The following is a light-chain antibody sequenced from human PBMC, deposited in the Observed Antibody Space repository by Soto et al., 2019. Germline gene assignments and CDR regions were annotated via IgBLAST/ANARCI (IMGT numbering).Light chain of an antibody. J-gene: IGKJ2*01. CDR1: QTISSNY. CDR2: GAS. CDR3: QLYGTSPRT. Sequence: EIVLAQSPGTLSLSPGERAILSCRASQTISSNYLAWYQQKPGQAPRLLIYGASSRATGIPDRFSGSGSGKYLTLTISRLEPEDFSVYFCQLYGTSPRTFGQGTKLESK. V-gene: IGKV3-20*01.